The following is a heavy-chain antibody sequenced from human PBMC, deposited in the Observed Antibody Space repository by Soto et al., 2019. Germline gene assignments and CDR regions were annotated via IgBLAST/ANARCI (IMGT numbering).Heavy chain of an antibody. D-gene: IGHD3-9*01. Sequence: QVQLQESGPGLVKPSQTLSLTCTVSGDYISGGAYWSWIRQHPGKGLEWIGYIYYSGSTYYNPSLKSRLTISLDTSNNQFSLRLNSVTAADTAVYYCARIKSAYYKIISSSFEYWGRGTLVTVSS. CDR1: GDYISGGAY. CDR3: ARIKSAYYKIISSSFEY. CDR2: IYYSGST. V-gene: IGHV4-31*03. J-gene: IGHJ4*02.